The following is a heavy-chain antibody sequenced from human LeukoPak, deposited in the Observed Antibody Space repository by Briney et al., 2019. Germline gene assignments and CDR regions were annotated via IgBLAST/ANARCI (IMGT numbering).Heavy chain of an antibody. V-gene: IGHV3-23*01. CDR1: GFTFGDYA. J-gene: IGHJ4*02. Sequence: GGSLRLSCTAAGFTFGDYAISWFRQAPGKRLEWVSAISGGGGSTYYADSVKGRFTISRDNSKNTLYLQMNSLRAEDTAVYYCAKDPYSSGWYRFDYWGQGTLVTVSS. D-gene: IGHD6-19*01. CDR2: ISGGGGST. CDR3: AKDPYSSGWYRFDY.